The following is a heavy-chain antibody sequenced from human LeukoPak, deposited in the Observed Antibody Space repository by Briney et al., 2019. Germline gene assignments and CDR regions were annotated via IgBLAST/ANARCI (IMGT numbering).Heavy chain of an antibody. D-gene: IGHD3-3*01. CDR2: MNPNSGNT. CDR1: GYTFTGYY. CDR3: ARGKASYDFWSGYYPVLGYYYYYYGMDV. Sequence: ASVKVSCKASGYTFTGYYMHWVRQAPGQGLEWMGWMNPNSGNTGYAQKFQGRVTMTRNTSISTAYMELSSLRSEDTAVYYCARGKASYDFWSGYYPVLGYYYYYYGMDVWDQGTTVTVSS. J-gene: IGHJ6*02. V-gene: IGHV1-8*02.